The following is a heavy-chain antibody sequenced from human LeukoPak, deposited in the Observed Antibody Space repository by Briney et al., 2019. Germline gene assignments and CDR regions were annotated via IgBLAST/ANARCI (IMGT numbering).Heavy chain of an antibody. CDR1: GFSVNDNY. CDR2: MFPDGHT. D-gene: IGHD4-17*01. Sequence: GGSLRLSCAVSGFSVNDNYMSWVRQAPGKGLQWVSVMFPDGHTYYADSVKGRFTISRDLARNTLLLQMHSLRADDTAVHYCARTNPVYGDYDYWGQGTLVTVSS. CDR3: ARTNPVYGDYDY. V-gene: IGHV3-53*01. J-gene: IGHJ4*02.